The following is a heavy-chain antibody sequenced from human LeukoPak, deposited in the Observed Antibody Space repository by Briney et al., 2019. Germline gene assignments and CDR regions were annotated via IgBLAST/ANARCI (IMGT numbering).Heavy chain of an antibody. Sequence: SETLSLTCAVYGGSFSGYYWSWIRQPPGKGLEWIGEINHSGSTNYNPSLKSRVTMSVDTSKNQFSLKLSSVTAADTAVYYCARADPYDSSGYYYRAAWGYAFDIWGQGTMVTVSS. D-gene: IGHD3-22*01. CDR1: GGSFSGYY. V-gene: IGHV4-34*01. CDR2: INHSGST. J-gene: IGHJ3*02. CDR3: ARADPYDSSGYYYRAAWGYAFDI.